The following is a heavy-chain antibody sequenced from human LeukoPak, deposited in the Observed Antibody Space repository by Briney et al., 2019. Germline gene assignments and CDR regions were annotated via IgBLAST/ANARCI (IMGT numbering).Heavy chain of an antibody. CDR3: ARDVGAGGQTTVVIPRGSQYNWFDP. D-gene: IGHD4-23*01. CDR1: GYTFTNYY. CDR2: IDPRSGST. J-gene: IGHJ5*02. Sequence: ASVKVSCKTSGYTFTNYYMHWVRQAPGQRLEWMGIIDPRSGSTTYAQKFQGRATMTRDTSTRTIYMELSSLRSEDTAVYYCARDVGAGGQTTVVIPRGSQYNWFDPWGQGTLVTVSS. V-gene: IGHV1-46*01.